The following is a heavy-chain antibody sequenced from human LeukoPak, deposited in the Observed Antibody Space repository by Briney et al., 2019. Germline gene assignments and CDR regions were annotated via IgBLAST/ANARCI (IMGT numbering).Heavy chain of an antibody. CDR2: IYYSGST. CDR1: GGSISSSSYY. V-gene: IGHV4-39*01. CDR3: ARGKPGCIGGSCYSYGSGWYFDY. D-gene: IGHD2-15*01. Sequence: PSETLSLTCTVSGGSISSSSYYWGWIRQPPGKGLEWIGSIYYSGSTYYNPSLKSRVTISVDTSKNQFSLKLSSVTAADTAVHYCARGKPGCIGGSCYSYGSGWYFDYWGQGTLVTVSS. J-gene: IGHJ4*02.